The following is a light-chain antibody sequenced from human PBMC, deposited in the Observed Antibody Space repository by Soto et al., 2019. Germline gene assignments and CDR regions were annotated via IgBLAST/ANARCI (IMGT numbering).Light chain of an antibody. J-gene: IGLJ3*02. CDR1: SSDGGGYNY. Sequence: QSALTQPASVSGSPGQSITISCTGTSSDGGGYNYVSWYQQHPGKAPKLMIYDVSNRPSGVSNRFSGSKSGNTASLTISGIQAEDEADYYCSSYTSSSTLGVFGGGTKLTVL. CDR3: SSYTSSSTLGV. CDR2: DVS. V-gene: IGLV2-14*01.